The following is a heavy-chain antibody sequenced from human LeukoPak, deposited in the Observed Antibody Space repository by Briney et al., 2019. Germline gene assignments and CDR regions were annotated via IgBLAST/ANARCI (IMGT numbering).Heavy chain of an antibody. V-gene: IGHV3-48*03. CDR1: GFTFSSYE. Sequence: GGSLRLSCAASGFTFSSYEMNWVRQAPGKGLEWVSYISSSGSTIYYADSVKGRFTISRDNAKNSLYLQVSGLRAEDTAVYYCARGAGRLADYWGQGTLVTVSS. D-gene: IGHD6-19*01. CDR3: ARGAGRLADY. J-gene: IGHJ4*02. CDR2: ISSSGSTI.